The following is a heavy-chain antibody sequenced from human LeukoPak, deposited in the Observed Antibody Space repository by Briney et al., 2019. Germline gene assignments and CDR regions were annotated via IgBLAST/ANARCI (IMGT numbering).Heavy chain of an antibody. CDR2: ISGSGGST. Sequence: PGGSLRLSCAASGFTVITNDMTWVRQAPGKGLEWVSGISGSGGSTYYADSVKGRFTISRDNSKNTLYLQMNSLRAEDTAVYYCAKETGYSGYDYGDYWGQGTLVTVSS. CDR1: GFTVITND. CDR3: AKETGYSGYDYGDY. J-gene: IGHJ4*02. V-gene: IGHV3-23*01. D-gene: IGHD5-12*01.